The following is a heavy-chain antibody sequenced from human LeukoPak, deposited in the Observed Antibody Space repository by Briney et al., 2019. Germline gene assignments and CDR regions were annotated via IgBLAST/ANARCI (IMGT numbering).Heavy chain of an antibody. Sequence: SETLSLTCTVSGGSISSYYWSWIRQPPGKGLEWIGYIYYSGSTNYNPPLKSRVTISVDTSKDQFSLKLSSVAAADTAVYYCASIPSSGYRKRYYFDYWGQGTLVTVSS. CDR3: ASIPSSGYRKRYYFDY. D-gene: IGHD3-22*01. V-gene: IGHV4-59*01. CDR2: IYYSGST. J-gene: IGHJ4*02. CDR1: GGSISSYY.